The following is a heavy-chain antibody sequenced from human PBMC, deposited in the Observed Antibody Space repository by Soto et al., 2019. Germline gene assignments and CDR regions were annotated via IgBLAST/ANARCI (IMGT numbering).Heavy chain of an antibody. D-gene: IGHD3-10*01. J-gene: IGHJ6*02. CDR2: INPNSGGT. Sequence: ASVKVSCKASGYTFTGYYMHWVRQAPGQGLEWMGWINPNSGGTNYAQKFQGWVTMTRDTSISTAYMELSRLRSDDTAVYYCARDHYYGSGSYFYYYYGMDVWGQGTTVTVSS. CDR3: ARDHYYGSGSYFYYYYGMDV. CDR1: GYTFTGYY. V-gene: IGHV1-2*04.